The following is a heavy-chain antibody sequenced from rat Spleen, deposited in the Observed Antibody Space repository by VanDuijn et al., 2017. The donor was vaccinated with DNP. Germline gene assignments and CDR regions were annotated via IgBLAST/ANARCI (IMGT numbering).Heavy chain of an antibody. CDR1: GFNFNDYW. Sequence: EVRLVESGGGLVQPGRSLKLSCAASGFNFNDYWMGWVRQAPGKGVEWIGEINKDRSTKNYTPSLKDKFTISRDNAQNTLYLQMSKLGSEDTAIYYCASGGTGADYWGQGVMVTVSS. J-gene: IGHJ2*01. D-gene: IGHD5-1*01. V-gene: IGHV4-2*01. CDR3: ASGGTGADY. CDR2: INKDRSTK.